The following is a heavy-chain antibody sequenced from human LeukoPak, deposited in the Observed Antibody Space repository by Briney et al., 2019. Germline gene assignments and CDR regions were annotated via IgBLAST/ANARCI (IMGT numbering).Heavy chain of an antibody. D-gene: IGHD1-26*01. Sequence: PGGSLRLSCAASGFTFSNYWMHWVRQAPGKGLVWVSRINTDGSSTTYADSVKGRFTISRDNAKNTLYLQMDTLRAEDTAVYYCARESGNYNGNWFDPWGQGTLVTVSS. CDR2: INTDGSST. CDR1: GFTFSNYW. J-gene: IGHJ5*02. CDR3: ARESGNYNGNWFDP. V-gene: IGHV3-74*01.